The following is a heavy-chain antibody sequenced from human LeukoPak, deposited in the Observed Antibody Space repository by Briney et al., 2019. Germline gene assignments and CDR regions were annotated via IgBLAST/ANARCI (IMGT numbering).Heavy chain of an antibody. CDR2: IWYDGNNK. J-gene: IGHJ4*02. CDR3: AKDPLQYGSGSYYFDY. D-gene: IGHD3-10*01. Sequence: GGFLRLSCAASGFTFSSYGMHWVRQAPGKGLEWVAFIWYDGNNKYYADSVKGRFTISRDSSKSSLYLQMNSLRAEDTAVYYCAKDPLQYGSGSYYFDYWGQGTLVTVSS. V-gene: IGHV3-30*02. CDR1: GFTFSSYG.